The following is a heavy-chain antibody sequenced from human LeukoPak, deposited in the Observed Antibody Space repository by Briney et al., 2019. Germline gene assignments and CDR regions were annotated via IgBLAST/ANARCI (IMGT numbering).Heavy chain of an antibody. CDR1: GFTFSSYG. D-gene: IGHD5-18*01. Sequence: PGRSLRLSCAASGFTFSSYGMHWVRQAPGKGLEWVAVTWYDGSNKYYADSVKGRFTISRDNSKNTLYLQMNSLRAEDTAMYYCARDRMVTYFDYWGQGTLVTVSS. CDR3: ARDRMVTYFDY. V-gene: IGHV3-33*01. J-gene: IGHJ4*02. CDR2: TWYDGSNK.